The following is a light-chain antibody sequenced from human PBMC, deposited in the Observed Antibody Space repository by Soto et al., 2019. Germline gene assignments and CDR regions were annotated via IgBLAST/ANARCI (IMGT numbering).Light chain of an antibody. Sequence: EIVMTQSPATLAVSPGERATLSCRAGQILSSKVAWYRQNPGQAPRLLIYLTSARAIGIPARFSGSGSGTDFTLTISSLQSEDFAVYFCQQYNNWPPGGTFGHETKVDIK. CDR3: QQYNNWPPGGT. CDR1: QILSSK. CDR2: LTS. V-gene: IGKV3-15*01. J-gene: IGKJ2*01.